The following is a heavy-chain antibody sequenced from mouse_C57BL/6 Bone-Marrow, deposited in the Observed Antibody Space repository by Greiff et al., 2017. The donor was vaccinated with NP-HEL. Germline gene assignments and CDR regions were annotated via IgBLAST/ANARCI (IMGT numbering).Heavy chain of an antibody. CDR2: IYPGSGST. D-gene: IGHD1-1*01. Sequence: QVQLQQPGAELVKPGASVKMSCKASGYTFTSYWITWVKQRPGQGLEWIGDIYPGSGSTNYNEKFKSKATLTVDTSSSTAYMQLSSLTSEDSAVYYCARVCGSSYGSWFAYWGQGTLVTVSA. CDR3: ARVCGSSYGSWFAY. V-gene: IGHV1-55*01. CDR1: GYTFTSYW. J-gene: IGHJ3*01.